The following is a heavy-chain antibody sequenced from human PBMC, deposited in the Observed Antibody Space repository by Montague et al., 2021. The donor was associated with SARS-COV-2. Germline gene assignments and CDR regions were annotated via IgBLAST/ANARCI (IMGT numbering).Heavy chain of an antibody. Sequence: CAISGDSVSSNIAAWNWIGQSPSRGLEWLGRTYYRSKWYNDYAVSVRSRITISPDTSKNQFSLQLNSVTPEDTAVYYCTQERGPGRTTWHYSDHWGQGTLVTVSS. J-gene: IGHJ4*02. V-gene: IGHV6-1*01. CDR3: TQERGPGRTTWHYSDH. CDR1: GDSVSSNIAA. D-gene: IGHD1-14*01. CDR2: TYYRSKWYN.